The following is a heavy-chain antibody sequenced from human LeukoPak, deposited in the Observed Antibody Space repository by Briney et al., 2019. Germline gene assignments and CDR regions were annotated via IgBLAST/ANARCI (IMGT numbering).Heavy chain of an antibody. CDR1: GFTFSSYA. D-gene: IGHD5-18*01. CDR2: ISYDGSNK. V-gene: IGHV3-30*04. CDR3: ARDGYTAMVTGAFDI. J-gene: IGHJ3*02. Sequence: PGGSLRLSCAASGFTFSSYAMHWVRQAPGKGLEWVTVISYDGSNKYYADSVKGRFTISRDNSNNTLYLQMNSLRAEDTAVYYCARDGYTAMVTGAFDIWGQGTMVTVSS.